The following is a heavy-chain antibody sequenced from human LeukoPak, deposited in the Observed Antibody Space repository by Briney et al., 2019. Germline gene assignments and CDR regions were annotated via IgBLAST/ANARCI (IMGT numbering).Heavy chain of an antibody. CDR3: ATDLKGRLERRGFDY. D-gene: IGHD1-1*01. Sequence: ASGKVSCKVSGSTLTELSMHWVRQAPGKGLEWMGGFDPEDGETIYAQKFQGRVTMTEDTSTDTAYMELSSLRSEDTAVYYCATDLKGRLERRGFDYWGQGTLVTVSS. CDR1: GSTLTELS. V-gene: IGHV1-24*01. J-gene: IGHJ4*02. CDR2: FDPEDGET.